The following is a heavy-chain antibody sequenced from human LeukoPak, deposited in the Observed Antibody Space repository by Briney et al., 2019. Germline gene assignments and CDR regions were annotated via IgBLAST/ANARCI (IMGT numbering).Heavy chain of an antibody. D-gene: IGHD5-18*01. Sequence: GGSLRLSCAASGFTFSSYSMNWVRQAPGKGLEWVSYISSSSSTIYYADSVKGRFTISRDNAKNSLYLQMNSLRAEDTAVYYCARDGGYSYGYVNFVRLGVLDYGFDPWGQGTLVTVSS. J-gene: IGHJ5*02. CDR1: GFTFSSYS. CDR3: ARDGGYSYGYVNFVRLGVLDYGFDP. V-gene: IGHV3-48*01. CDR2: ISSSSSTI.